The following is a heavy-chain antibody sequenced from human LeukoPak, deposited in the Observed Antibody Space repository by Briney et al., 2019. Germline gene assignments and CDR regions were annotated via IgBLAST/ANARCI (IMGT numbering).Heavy chain of an antibody. CDR3: TRDYDYVWGSFGY. CDR2: IRSKAYGGTT. V-gene: IGHV3-49*04. J-gene: IGHJ4*02. Sequence: GGSLRLSCTASGFTFGDYSMSWVRQAPGKGLEWVGFIRSKAYGGTTEYAASVKGRFTTSRDDSKSIAYLQMNSLKIEDTAVYYCTRDYDYVWGSFGYWGQGTLVTVSS. CDR1: GFTFGDYS. D-gene: IGHD3-16*01.